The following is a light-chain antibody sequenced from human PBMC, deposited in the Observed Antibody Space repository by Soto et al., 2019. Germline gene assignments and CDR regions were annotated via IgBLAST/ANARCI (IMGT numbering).Light chain of an antibody. J-gene: IGKJ4*01. CDR2: AAS. CDR1: QSISSY. Sequence: DIQMTQSPSSLSASVGDRVTITCRASQSISSYLNWYQQKPGKATKLLIYAASSLQSGVPSRFSGSGYGTDFTLTISSLQPEDFATYYCQQSYSNPLTLGGGTKVEIK. CDR3: QQSYSNPLT. V-gene: IGKV1-39*01.